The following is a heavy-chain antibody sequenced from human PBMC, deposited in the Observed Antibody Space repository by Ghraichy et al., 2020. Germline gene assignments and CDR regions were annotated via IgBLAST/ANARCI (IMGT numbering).Heavy chain of an antibody. V-gene: IGHV3-21*01. CDR2: ISSSSTYM. Sequence: GESLNIPCAASGFTFSSYNMNWVRHAPGKGLEWVSSISSSSTYMFYADSVKGRFTISRDNAKNSLSLQMNSLRAEDTAVYYCARDRTVIEAVVDAFDIWGRRTIVSVSS. CDR1: GFTFSSYN. D-gene: IGHD3-22*01. J-gene: IGHJ3*02. CDR3: ARDRTVIEAVVDAFDI.